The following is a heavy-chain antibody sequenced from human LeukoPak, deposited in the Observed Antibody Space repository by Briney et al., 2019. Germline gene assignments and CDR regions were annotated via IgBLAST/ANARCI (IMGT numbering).Heavy chain of an antibody. D-gene: IGHD3-22*01. CDR2: IYYSENT. CDR3: AGGNFYDSRGHPYHFHF. V-gene: IGHV4-59*01. J-gene: IGHJ4*02. Sequence: SETLSLTCTVSGVFISSYYWSWIRQPPGKGLEWIGYIYYSENTNYNSSLKSRVTISEDTSKNQFSLKLTSVTAADTAVYYCAGGNFYDSRGHPYHFHFWGQGTLVSVSS. CDR1: GVFISSYY.